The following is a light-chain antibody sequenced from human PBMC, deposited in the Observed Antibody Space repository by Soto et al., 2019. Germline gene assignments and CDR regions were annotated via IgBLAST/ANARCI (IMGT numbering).Light chain of an antibody. Sequence: EIVLTQSPGTLSLSPGERATLSCTASQSVSNNYLAWYKQKPGQAPRRLIYGASSRATGIPDRFSVSRSGTDFTLTISRLEPGEFAVYYCQQYGSSPTFGEGTRLEIK. CDR1: QSVSNNY. CDR2: GAS. CDR3: QQYGSSPT. V-gene: IGKV3-20*01. J-gene: IGKJ5*01.